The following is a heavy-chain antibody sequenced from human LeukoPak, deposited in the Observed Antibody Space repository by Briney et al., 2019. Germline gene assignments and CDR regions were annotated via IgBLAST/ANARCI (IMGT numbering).Heavy chain of an antibody. CDR3: ARDTRGPATGLTSAAYGAFDI. CDR2: ISSSSSYI. J-gene: IGHJ3*02. V-gene: IGHV3-21*01. CDR1: GFTFSSYS. D-gene: IGHD3-10*01. Sequence: PGGSLRLSCAASGFTFSSYSMNWVRQAPGKWLEWVSSISSSSSYIYYADSVKGRFTISRDNAKNSLYLQMNSLRAEDTAVYYCARDTRGPATGLTSAAYGAFDIWGQGTMVTVSS.